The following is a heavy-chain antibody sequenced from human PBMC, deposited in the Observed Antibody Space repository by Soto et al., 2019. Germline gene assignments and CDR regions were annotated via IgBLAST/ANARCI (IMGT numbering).Heavy chain of an antibody. CDR1: GFTFSSSS. D-gene: IGHD3-10*01. J-gene: IGHJ6*02. Sequence: VGSLRLSCAASGFTFSSSSMNWVRQAPGKGLEWVSYISSSSSIIYYADSVKGRFTISRDNAKNSLYLQMNSLRDEDTAVYYCARERANYGSGSKDVWGQGTTVTVSS. CDR3: ARERANYGSGSKDV. V-gene: IGHV3-48*02. CDR2: ISSSSSII.